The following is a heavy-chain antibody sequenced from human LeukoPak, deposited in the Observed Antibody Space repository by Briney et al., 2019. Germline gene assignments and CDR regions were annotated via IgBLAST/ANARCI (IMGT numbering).Heavy chain of an antibody. CDR1: GFTFSSYG. Sequence: GESLRLSCAASGFTFSSYGMHWVRQAPGKGLEWVTFIRYDGSNKYYADSVKGRFTISRDNAKNSLYLQMNSLRAEDTAVYYCARDEYSSTNFDYWGQGTLVTVSS. D-gene: IGHD6-6*01. V-gene: IGHV3-30*02. CDR3: ARDEYSSTNFDY. J-gene: IGHJ4*02. CDR2: IRYDGSNK.